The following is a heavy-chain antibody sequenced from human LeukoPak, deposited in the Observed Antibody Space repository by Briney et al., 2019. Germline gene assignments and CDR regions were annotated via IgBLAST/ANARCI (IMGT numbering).Heavy chain of an antibody. J-gene: IGHJ3*02. CDR3: ARAASKLFQGRSNAFDI. D-gene: IGHD3-10*01. CDR1: GGSFSGYY. Sequence: PSETLSLTCAVYGGSFSGYYWSWIRQPPGKGLEWIGEINHSGSTNYNPSLKSRVTISVDTSKNQFSLKLSSVTAADTAVYYCARAASKLFQGRSNAFDIWGQGTMVTVSS. CDR2: INHSGST. V-gene: IGHV4-34*01.